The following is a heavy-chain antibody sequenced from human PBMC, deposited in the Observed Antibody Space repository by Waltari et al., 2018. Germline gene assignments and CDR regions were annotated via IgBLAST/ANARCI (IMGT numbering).Heavy chain of an antibody. V-gene: IGHV3-74*01. CDR2: SNSDGSST. Sequence: EVQLVESGGGLVKLGGSLRLSCAASGFTYSLYWMHWDRPAPGKGRVVVSRSNSDGSSTSYADSVKGRFTISKDHAKNTLYLQMNSLRAEDTAIYYCARGARRTTVTTGWWYFDLWGRGTLVTVSS. D-gene: IGHD4-17*01. CDR3: ARGARRTTVTTGWWYFDL. CDR1: GFTYSLYW. J-gene: IGHJ2*01.